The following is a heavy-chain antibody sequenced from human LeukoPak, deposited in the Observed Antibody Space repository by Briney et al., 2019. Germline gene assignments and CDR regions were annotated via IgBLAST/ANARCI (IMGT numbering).Heavy chain of an antibody. V-gene: IGHV3-21*01. CDR2: ISSSSSYI. CDR3: ARGEGGYSRKYALNY. CDR1: GFTFSSYS. J-gene: IGHJ4*02. D-gene: IGHD2-21*01. Sequence: PGGSLRLSCAASGFTFSSYSMNWVRQAPGKGLEWVSSISSSSSYIYYADSVKGRFTISRDNAKNSLYLQMNSLRAEDTAVYYCARGEGGYSRKYALNYWGQGTLVTVSS.